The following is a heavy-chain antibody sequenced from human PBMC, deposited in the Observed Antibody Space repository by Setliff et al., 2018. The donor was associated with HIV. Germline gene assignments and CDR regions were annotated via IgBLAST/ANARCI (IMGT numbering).Heavy chain of an antibody. CDR3: ARGGEYYSDSGGIYYYMDV. Sequence: GVSLRLSCAASGFAFSTYWMHWVRQAPGKGLEWVSGINWNGRSTGDADFVKGRFTISRDNAKNSLYLQMNSLGAEATALYYCARGGEYYSDSGGIYYYMDVWGKGTTVTVSS. D-gene: IGHD3-22*01. CDR2: INWNGRST. J-gene: IGHJ6*03. CDR1: GFAFSTYW. V-gene: IGHV3-20*04.